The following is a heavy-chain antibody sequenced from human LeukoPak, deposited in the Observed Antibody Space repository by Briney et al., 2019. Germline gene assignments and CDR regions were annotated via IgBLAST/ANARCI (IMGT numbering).Heavy chain of an antibody. CDR1: GGSISSYY. V-gene: IGHV4-59*01. CDR2: IHYRGST. CDR3: ARSRSGYSYEHGAFEI. Sequence: SETLSLTCTVSGGSISSYYWSWIRQPPGKGLEWIAYIHYRGSTTYNPSLRSRVTISVDTSRNQFSLKLGSVTAADTAVYYCARSRSGYSYEHGAFEIWGQGTMVTVSS. J-gene: IGHJ3*02. D-gene: IGHD5-18*01.